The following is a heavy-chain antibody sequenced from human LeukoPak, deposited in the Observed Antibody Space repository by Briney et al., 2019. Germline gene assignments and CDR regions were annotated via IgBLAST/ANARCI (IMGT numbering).Heavy chain of an antibody. CDR3: AREQGQWLVSSSFRFDY. D-gene: IGHD6-19*01. V-gene: IGHV1-3*01. Sequence: ASVKVSCKASGYTFTSYAMHWVRQAPGQRPEWMGWINAGNGNTKYSQKFQGRVTITRDTSASTAYMELSSLRSEDTAVYYCAREQGQWLVSSSFRFDYWGQGTLVTVSS. CDR2: INAGNGNT. J-gene: IGHJ4*02. CDR1: GYTFTSYA.